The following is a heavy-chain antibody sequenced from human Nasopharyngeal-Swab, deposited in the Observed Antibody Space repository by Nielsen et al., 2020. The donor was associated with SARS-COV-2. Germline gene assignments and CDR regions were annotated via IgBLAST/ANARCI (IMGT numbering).Heavy chain of an antibody. Sequence: SVKVSCKASGGTFSSYAISWVRQAPGQGLEWMGGIIPIFGTANYAQKFQGRVTITADESTSTAYMELSSLRSEDTAVYYCARDGTTSQTSYYYYRMDVWGQGTTVTVSS. V-gene: IGHV1-69*13. CDR3: ARDGTTSQTSYYYYRMDV. J-gene: IGHJ6*02. CDR2: IIPIFGTA. CDR1: GGTFSSYA. D-gene: IGHD4-17*01.